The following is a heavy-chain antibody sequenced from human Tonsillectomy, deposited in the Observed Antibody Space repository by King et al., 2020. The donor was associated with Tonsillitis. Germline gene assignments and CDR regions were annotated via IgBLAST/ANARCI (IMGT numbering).Heavy chain of an antibody. J-gene: IGHJ4*02. V-gene: IGHV3-23*04. CDR3: AKVRSRRAVAGPNDY. CDR2: ITGSGCIT. D-gene: IGHD6-19*01. CDR1: GFTFSSYA. Sequence: VQLVGSGGGLVHPGGSLRLSCAASGFTFSSYALSWVRQAPGTGLYVFSAITGSGCITSYADSVKGRFTISRDNSKNTLYLQMNSLRAEDTAVYYCAKVRSRRAVAGPNDYWGQGTLVTVSS.